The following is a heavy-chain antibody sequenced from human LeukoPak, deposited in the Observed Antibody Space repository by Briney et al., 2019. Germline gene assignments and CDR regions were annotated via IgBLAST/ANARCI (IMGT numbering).Heavy chain of an antibody. CDR3: ARQGLYDSSDFWTFQH. J-gene: IGHJ1*01. CDR2: ISSSSDYK. V-gene: IGHV3-11*06. D-gene: IGHD3/OR15-3a*01. CDR1: GFSFSDYY. Sequence: GGSLRLSCAASGFSFSDYYMSWIRQTPEEWLEWLSYISSSSDYKNYADSLKGRFTISRDNAKNSVYLQMNSLRAEDTAVYYCARQGLYDSSDFWTFQHWGQGTLVTVSS.